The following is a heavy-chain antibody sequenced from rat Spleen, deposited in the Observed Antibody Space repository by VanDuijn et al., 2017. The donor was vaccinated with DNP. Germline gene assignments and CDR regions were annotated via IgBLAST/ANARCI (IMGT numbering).Heavy chain of an antibody. V-gene: IGHV5-31*01. J-gene: IGHJ2*01. CDR2: IPSRADST. CDR3: ARWNSSGYYFDS. CDR1: RFTFNNYW. D-gene: IGHD4-3*01. Sequence: EVRLVESGGDLVRPGRSLKLSCVASRFTFNNYWMTWFRQIPGTGLEWVASIPSRADSTFYPDSVKGRFTISRDNAKSTLYLQMNSLRSEDMATYYCARWNSSGYYFDSWGQGVMVTVSS.